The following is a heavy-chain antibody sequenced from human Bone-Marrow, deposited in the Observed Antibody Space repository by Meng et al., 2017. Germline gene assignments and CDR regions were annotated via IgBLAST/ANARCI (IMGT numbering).Heavy chain of an antibody. D-gene: IGHD2-21*02. V-gene: IGHV3-30*12. CDR1: GFTFSSYG. CDR2: ISYDGSNK. J-gene: IGHJ4*02. Sequence: GESLKISCAASGFTFSSYGMHWVRQAPGKGLEWVAVISYDGSNKYYADSVKGRFTISRDNAKNSLYLQMNSLRAEDTALYYCARDRESIVVVTASQFDYWGQGTLVTVSS. CDR3: ARDRESIVVVTASQFDY.